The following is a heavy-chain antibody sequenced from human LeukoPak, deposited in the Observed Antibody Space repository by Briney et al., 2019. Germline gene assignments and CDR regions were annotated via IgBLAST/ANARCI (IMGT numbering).Heavy chain of an antibody. CDR1: GYSISSNYY. CDR2: IYYSGST. Sequence: PSETLSLTCTVSGYSISSNYYWNWIRQPPGKGLEWIGYIYYSGSTNYNPSLKSRVTISVDTSKNQFSLKLSSVTAADTAVYYCARDRVGQQLVGRNYYYYYMDVWGKGTTVTISS. V-gene: IGHV4-61*01. J-gene: IGHJ6*03. CDR3: ARDRVGQQLVGRNYYYYYMDV. D-gene: IGHD6-13*01.